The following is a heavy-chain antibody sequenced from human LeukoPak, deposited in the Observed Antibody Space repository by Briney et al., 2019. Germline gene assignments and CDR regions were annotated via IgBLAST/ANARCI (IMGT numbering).Heavy chain of an antibody. CDR3: ARGGYYFDY. J-gene: IGHJ4*02. CDR1: GGSISSGDYY. D-gene: IGHD5-12*01. V-gene: IGHV4-31*03. Sequence: SETLSLTCTVSGGSISSGDYYWSWIRQHPGKGLEWIGYIYYSGSTHYNPSLKSRVTISVGTSKNQFSLNLNSVTAADTAVYYCARGGYYFDYWGQGTLVTVSS. CDR2: IYYSGST.